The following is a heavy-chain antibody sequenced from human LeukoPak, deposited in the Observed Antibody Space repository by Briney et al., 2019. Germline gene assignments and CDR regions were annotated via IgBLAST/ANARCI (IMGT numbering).Heavy chain of an antibody. Sequence: GGSLRLSCAASGFTFSSYAMSWVRQAPGKGLEWVSAVSGSGGSTYYADSVKGRFTISRDNSKNTLYLQMNSLRAEDTAVYYCAKDREGGSRLRGWFDPWGQGTLVTVSS. V-gene: IGHV3-23*01. CDR3: AKDREGGSRLRGWFDP. CDR2: VSGSGGST. CDR1: GFTFSSYA. J-gene: IGHJ5*02. D-gene: IGHD3-10*01.